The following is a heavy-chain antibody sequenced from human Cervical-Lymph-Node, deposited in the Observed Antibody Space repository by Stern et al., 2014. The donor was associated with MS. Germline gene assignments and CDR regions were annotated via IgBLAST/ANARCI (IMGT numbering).Heavy chain of an antibody. V-gene: IGHV3-9*01. J-gene: IGHJ4*02. CDR3: AKETWMYYFDY. Sequence: QLVESGGGLVQPGRSLRLSWAASGFTFDDYAMHWVRQAPGKGLEGVSGISWNSGSIGYADSVKGRFTISRDNAKNSLYLQMNSLRAEDTALYYCAKETWMYYFDYWGQGTLVTVSS. CDR2: ISWNSGSI. D-gene: IGHD2-2*03. CDR1: GFTFDDYA.